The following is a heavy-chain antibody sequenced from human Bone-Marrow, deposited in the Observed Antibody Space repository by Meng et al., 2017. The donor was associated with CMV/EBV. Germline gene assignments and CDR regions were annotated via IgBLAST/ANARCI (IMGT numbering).Heavy chain of an antibody. CDR1: GFTFISYW. CDR3: ARVHCSTTSCYWFDP. J-gene: IGHJ5*02. Sequence: SGFTFISYWMHWVREAPGKGLVWVSRIKSDGSSTNYADSVKGRFTISRDNAKNTLYLQMNSLRAEDTAVYYCARVHCSTTSCYWFDPWGQGTLVTVSS. V-gene: IGHV3-74*01. CDR2: IKSDGSST. D-gene: IGHD2-2*01.